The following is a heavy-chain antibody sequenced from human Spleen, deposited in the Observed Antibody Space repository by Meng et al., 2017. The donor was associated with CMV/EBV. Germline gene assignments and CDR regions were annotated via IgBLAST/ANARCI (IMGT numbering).Heavy chain of an antibody. CDR2: INPYNGVT. Sequence: SGYTFKTFVITWVRQAPGQGLEWVGWINPYNGVTNYGQRFQGRVTVTTDTSTGTASMELRSLTSDDTAMYYCARGRVSYSSSSALQYWGQGTLVTVSS. CDR3: ARGRVSYSSSSALQY. CDR1: GYTFKTFV. J-gene: IGHJ4*02. D-gene: IGHD6-6*01. V-gene: IGHV1-18*01.